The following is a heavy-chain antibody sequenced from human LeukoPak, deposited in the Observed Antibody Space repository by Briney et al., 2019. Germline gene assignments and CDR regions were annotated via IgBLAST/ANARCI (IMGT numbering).Heavy chain of an antibody. CDR3: AKELGELSLSLTLDY. D-gene: IGHD3-10*01. V-gene: IGHV3-30*18. CDR1: GFTFSSYG. Sequence: GGSLRLSCAASGFTFSSYGMHWVRQAPGKGLEWVAVISYDGSNKYYADSVKGRFTISRDNSKNTLYLQMNSLRAEDTAVYYCAKELGELSLSLTLDYWGQGTLVTVSS. J-gene: IGHJ4*02. CDR2: ISYDGSNK.